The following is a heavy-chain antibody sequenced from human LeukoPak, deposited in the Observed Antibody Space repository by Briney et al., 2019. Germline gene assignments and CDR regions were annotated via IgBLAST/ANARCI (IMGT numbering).Heavy chain of an antibody. CDR2: IWYDGSNK. V-gene: IGHV3-33*01. CDR1: GFTFSSYC. Sequence: GGSLRLSCVASGFTFSSYCMHWVRQAPGKGLEWVAVIWYDGSNKYYADSVKGRFTISRDNSKNTLYLQMNSLRAEDTAVYYCARDAGSSNLDYWGQGTLVTVSS. J-gene: IGHJ4*02. D-gene: IGHD1-26*01. CDR3: ARDAGSSNLDY.